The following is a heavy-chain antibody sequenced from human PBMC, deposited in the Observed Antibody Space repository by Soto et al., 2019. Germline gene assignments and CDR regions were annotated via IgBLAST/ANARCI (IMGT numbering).Heavy chain of an antibody. CDR1: GYTFSDYY. J-gene: IGHJ4*02. V-gene: IGHV1-2*04. CDR2: INPKSGDR. D-gene: IGHD2-8*02. CDR3: ARGAEVGIELAAFDQ. Sequence: QVHLVQSGAEVKRAGASVTVSCKASGYTFSDYYIHWVRQAPGQGLQWMGCINPKSGDRRYAQMFRGWVFMTRDTSISTAYMEVSGLKSDDTAVYFCARGAEVGIELAAFDQWGQGTLVTGSA.